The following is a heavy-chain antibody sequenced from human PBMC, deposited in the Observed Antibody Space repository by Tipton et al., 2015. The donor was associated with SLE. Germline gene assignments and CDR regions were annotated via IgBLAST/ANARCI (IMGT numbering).Heavy chain of an antibody. D-gene: IGHD3-10*01. V-gene: IGHV4-39*07. Sequence: TLSLTCTVSGASTSSGRYYWGWIRQSPGKGLEWIGSISYTGSTYDKPSLKSRVTISVDMSKNQFSLKLSSVTAADTAVHYCARGLAMVRGDSMDYWGQGTLVTVSS. CDR2: ISYTGST. CDR1: GASTSSGRYY. J-gene: IGHJ4*02. CDR3: ARGLAMVRGDSMDY.